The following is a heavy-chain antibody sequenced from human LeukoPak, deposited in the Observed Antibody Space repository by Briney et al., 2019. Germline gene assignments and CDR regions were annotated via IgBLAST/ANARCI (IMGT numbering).Heavy chain of an antibody. V-gene: IGHV4-59*01. CDR2: IFYSGST. D-gene: IGHD3-22*01. CDR3: ARAGVYDSSGYYYYYMDV. J-gene: IGHJ6*03. CDR1: GGSISSYY. Sequence: SETLSLTCTVSGGSISSYYWSWIRQPPGKGLEWIGYIFYSGSTNYNPSLKSRVTISIDTSKNQFSLKLSFVTAADTAVYYCARAGVYDSSGYYYYYMDVWGKGTTVTVSS.